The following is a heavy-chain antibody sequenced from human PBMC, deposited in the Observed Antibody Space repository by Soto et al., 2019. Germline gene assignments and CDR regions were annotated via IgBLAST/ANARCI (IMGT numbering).Heavy chain of an antibody. Sequence: PSETLSLTCTASGGSISSYYWSWIRQPPGKGLEWIGYIYYSGSTNYNPSLKSRVTISVDTSKNQFSLKLSSVTAADTAVYYCASLNSSSWSFDYWGQGTLVTVSS. J-gene: IGHJ4*02. D-gene: IGHD6-13*01. CDR1: GGSISSYY. CDR3: ASLNSSSWSFDY. CDR2: IYYSGST. V-gene: IGHV4-59*01.